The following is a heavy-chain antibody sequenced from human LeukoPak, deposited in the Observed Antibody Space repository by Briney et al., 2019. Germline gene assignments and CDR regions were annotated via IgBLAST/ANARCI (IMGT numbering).Heavy chain of an antibody. V-gene: IGHV4-4*07. D-gene: IGHD5-12*01. Sequence: SETLSLTCSVSGDSISGYYWSWIRQPAGKGLEWIGHIYTSGSSNYNPSLKSRVTMSVDTSKNQFSLKLSSVTAADTAVYYCARGSTNSGWHPDAFDIWGQGTMVTVSS. CDR3: ARGSTNSGWHPDAFDI. J-gene: IGHJ3*02. CDR1: GDSISGYY. CDR2: IYTSGSS.